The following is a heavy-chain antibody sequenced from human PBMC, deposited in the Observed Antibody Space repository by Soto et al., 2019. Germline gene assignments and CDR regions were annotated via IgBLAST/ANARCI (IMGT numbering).Heavy chain of an antibody. Sequence: SETLSLTCTVSGGSVSSGSYYWSWIRQPPGKGLEWIGYIYYSGSTNYNPSLKSRVTISVDTSKNQFSLKLSSVTAADTAVYYCARANIVLMVYAIDYWGQGTLVTVSS. CDR2: IYYSGST. D-gene: IGHD2-8*01. V-gene: IGHV4-61*01. CDR3: ARANIVLMVYAIDY. CDR1: GGSVSSGSYY. J-gene: IGHJ4*02.